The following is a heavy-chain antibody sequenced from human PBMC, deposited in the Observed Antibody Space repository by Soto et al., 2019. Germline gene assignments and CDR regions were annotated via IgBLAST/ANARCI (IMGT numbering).Heavy chain of an antibody. D-gene: IGHD6-13*01. Sequence: PSETLSLTCAVYGGTFSGYYWTWFRQPPGTGLEWIGELTHSVTTYYNPSLKGRVTTSMDTSKNQFSLRLTSVTAADTAVYYCARDTSSTSLRAEYFQFWGQGTQVTVSS. CDR1: GGTFSGYY. CDR2: LTHSVTT. CDR3: ARDTSSTSLRAEYFQF. V-gene: IGHV4-34*01. J-gene: IGHJ1*01.